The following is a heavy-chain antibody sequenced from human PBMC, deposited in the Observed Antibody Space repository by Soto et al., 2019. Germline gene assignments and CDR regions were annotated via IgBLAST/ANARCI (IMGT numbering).Heavy chain of an antibody. Sequence: QVQLHQWGAGLLKPSETLSLTCSVYGESFSGFFWTWVRLPPGQGLEWIGEMNRGGSSNYNPSLKSRVTISVDASKNQFSLTLTSVTVADTGVYFCARRIPGYRHYMDVWGKGTTVTVSS. CDR1: GESFSGFF. D-gene: IGHD3-16*02. CDR3: ARRIPGYRHYMDV. CDR2: MNRGGSS. J-gene: IGHJ6*03. V-gene: IGHV4-34*01.